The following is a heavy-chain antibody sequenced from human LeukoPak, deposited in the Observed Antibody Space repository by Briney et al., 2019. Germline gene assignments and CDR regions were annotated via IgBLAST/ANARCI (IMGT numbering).Heavy chain of an antibody. Sequence: SETLSLTCTVSGGSISSSSYYWGWIRQPPGKGLEWIGSIYYSGSTYYNPSLKSRVTISVDTSKNQFSLKLSSVTAADTAVYFCARIVRGDAFDYWGQGTLVTVSP. D-gene: IGHD3-10*02. CDR2: IYYSGST. J-gene: IGHJ4*02. CDR1: GGSISSSSYY. V-gene: IGHV4-39*07. CDR3: ARIVRGDAFDY.